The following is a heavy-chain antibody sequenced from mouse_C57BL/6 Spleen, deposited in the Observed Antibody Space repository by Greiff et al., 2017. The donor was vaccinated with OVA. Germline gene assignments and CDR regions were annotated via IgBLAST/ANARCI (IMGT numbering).Heavy chain of an antibody. CDR3: TLHYGSSSDY. D-gene: IGHD1-1*01. CDR2: IDPETGGT. Sequence: QVQLKQSGAELVRPGASVTLSCKASGYTFTDYEMHWVKQTPVHGLEWIGAIDPETGGTAYNQKFKGKAILTADKSSSTAYMELRSLTSEDSAVYYCTLHYGSSSDYWGQGTTLTVSS. CDR1: GYTFTDYE. V-gene: IGHV1-15*01. J-gene: IGHJ2*01.